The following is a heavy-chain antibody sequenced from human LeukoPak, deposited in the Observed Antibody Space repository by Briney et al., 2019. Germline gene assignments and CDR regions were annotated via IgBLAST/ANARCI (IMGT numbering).Heavy chain of an antibody. J-gene: IGHJ2*01. Sequence: SETLSLTCAVYSGSFSGYYWSWSRQPPGKGLEWIGEINHRGSTNYNPSLKSRVTMSVDTSKNQLSLKLSSVTAADTAVYYCASVQYYYDSSGYQDWSFDLWGRGTPVTVSS. V-gene: IGHV4-34*01. CDR3: ASVQYYYDSSGYQDWSFDL. CDR1: SGSFSGYY. D-gene: IGHD3-22*01. CDR2: INHRGST.